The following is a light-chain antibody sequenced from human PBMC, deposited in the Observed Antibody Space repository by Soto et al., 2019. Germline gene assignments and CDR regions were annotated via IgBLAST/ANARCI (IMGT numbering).Light chain of an antibody. Sequence: EIVMTQSPATLSVSPGERATLSCRASQSVSNNLAWYQQKPGQAPRLLIYHASTGATGIPARFSGSGSGTECTLTISSLQSEDFAVYYCQQYNKWPLTFGGGTKVEIK. CDR3: QQYNKWPLT. CDR2: HAS. CDR1: QSVSNN. J-gene: IGKJ4*01. V-gene: IGKV3-15*01.